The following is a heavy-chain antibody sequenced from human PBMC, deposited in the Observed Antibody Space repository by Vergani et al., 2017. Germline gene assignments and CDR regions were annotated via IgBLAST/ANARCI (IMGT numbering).Heavy chain of an antibody. J-gene: IGHJ6*02. CDR3: ARAPGRRLFRPHSDYGMDV. Sequence: QVQLVPSGAEVKKPGASVKVSCKASGYTFTSYYLHWVRQAPGQGLEWMGIINPSGGSTSYAQKFQGRVTMTRDTSTSTVYMELSSLRSEDTAVYYCARAPGRRLFRPHSDYGMDVWGQGTTVTVSS. CDR1: GYTFTSYY. V-gene: IGHV1-46*01. CDR2: INPSGGST. D-gene: IGHD1-26*01.